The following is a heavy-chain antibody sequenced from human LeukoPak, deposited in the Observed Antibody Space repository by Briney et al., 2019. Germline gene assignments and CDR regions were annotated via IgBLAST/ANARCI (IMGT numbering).Heavy chain of an antibody. Sequence: ASVNVSCKASGYTSTSYDINWVRQATGQGLEWMGWMNPNSGNTGYAQKFQGRVTMTRNTSISTAYMELSSLRSEDTAVYYCARTGDYAFNTDAFDIWGQGTMVTVSS. V-gene: IGHV1-8*01. D-gene: IGHD4-17*01. CDR3: ARTGDYAFNTDAFDI. J-gene: IGHJ3*02. CDR1: GYTSTSYD. CDR2: MNPNSGNT.